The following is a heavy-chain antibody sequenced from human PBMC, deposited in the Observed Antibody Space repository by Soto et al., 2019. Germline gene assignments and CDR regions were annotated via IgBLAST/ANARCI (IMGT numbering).Heavy chain of an antibody. CDR2: IRSKAYGGTT. D-gene: IGHD6-19*01. CDR1: GFTFGDYA. J-gene: IGHJ6*02. Sequence: GGSLRLSCTASGFTFGDYAMSWFRQAPGKGLEWVGFIRSKAYGGTTEHAASVKGRFTISRDDSKSIAYLQMKSLKTEDTAVYYCTSREEWLVRDYYYGMDVWGQGTTVTVSS. V-gene: IGHV3-49*03. CDR3: TSREEWLVRDYYYGMDV.